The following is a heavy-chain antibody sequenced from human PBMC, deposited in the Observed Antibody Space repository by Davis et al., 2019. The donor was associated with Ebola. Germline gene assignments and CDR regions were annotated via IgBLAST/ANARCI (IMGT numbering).Heavy chain of an antibody. Sequence: SVTVSRMASLCTFSSYAISWVRPAPGQGFEWMGGIIPIFGKANYAQKFQGRVTITADKSTSTAYMELSSLRSEDTPVYYCARSKSTLSVLYSYYGMDVWGQGTTVTVSS. CDR2: IIPIFGKA. CDR1: LCTFSSYA. V-gene: IGHV1-69*06. CDR3: ARSKSTLSVLYSYYGMDV. J-gene: IGHJ6*02. D-gene: IGHD2/OR15-2a*01.